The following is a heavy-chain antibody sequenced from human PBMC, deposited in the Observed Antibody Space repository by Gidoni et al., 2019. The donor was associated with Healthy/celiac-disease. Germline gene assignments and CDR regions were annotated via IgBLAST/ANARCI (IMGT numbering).Heavy chain of an antibody. CDR1: GGSISSGSYY. Sequence: QVQLQESGPGLVKPSQTLSLTCTVSGGSISSGSYYWSWIRQPAGKGLEWIGRIYTSGSTNYNPSLKSRVTISVDTSKNQFSLKLSSVTAADTAVYYCARSLGRSSSWDWGLDIWGQGTMVTVSS. CDR3: ARSLGRSSSWDWGLDI. V-gene: IGHV4-61*02. CDR2: IYTSGST. J-gene: IGHJ3*02. D-gene: IGHD6-13*01.